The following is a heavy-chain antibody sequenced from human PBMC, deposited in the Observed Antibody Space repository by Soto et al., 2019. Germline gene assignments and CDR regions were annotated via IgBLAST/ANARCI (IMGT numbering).Heavy chain of an antibody. Sequence: EVQLVESGGGLVQPGESLRLSCAASGFNFSPYWMHWVRQVPGKGLEWISHIGGGGSVTIYADSVKGRFTISRDDAKNPLYLQMNSLRSEDTAVYYCVRDRGSPDSFDRWGQGTMVTVSS. J-gene: IGHJ3*02. CDR1: GFNFSPYW. V-gene: IGHV3-74*01. CDR3: VRDRGSPDSFDR. CDR2: IGGGGSVT. D-gene: IGHD3-10*01.